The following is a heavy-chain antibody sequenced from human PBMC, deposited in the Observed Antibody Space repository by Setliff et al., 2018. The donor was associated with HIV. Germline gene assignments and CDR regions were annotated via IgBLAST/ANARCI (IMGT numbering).Heavy chain of an antibody. CDR2: INPSGGST. V-gene: IGHV1-46*01. CDR3: ARDYGSGNYFSFDS. D-gene: IGHD3-10*01. J-gene: IGHJ4*01. Sequence: ASVKVSCKASGFTFTTYYMHWVRQAPGQGLEWMGIINPSGGSTTYAQKFQGRVTMTRDTSTSTVYMELSSLRSEDTAVYYCARDYGSGNYFSFDSWGHGTLVTVSS. CDR1: GFTFTTYY.